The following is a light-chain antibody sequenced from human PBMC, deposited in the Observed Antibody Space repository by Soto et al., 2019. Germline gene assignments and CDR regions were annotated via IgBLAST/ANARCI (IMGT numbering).Light chain of an antibody. V-gene: IGLV1-44*01. Sequence: QSVLTQTPSASGTPGQRVTFSCSGGTSNIGTNTVNWYQQLPGTAPKLLIYSNNQRPSGVPDRFSGSKSDTSASLAISGLQSGDEADYYCAAWDDSLNGYVFGTGTKLTVL. CDR1: TSNIGTNT. J-gene: IGLJ1*01. CDR2: SNN. CDR3: AAWDDSLNGYV.